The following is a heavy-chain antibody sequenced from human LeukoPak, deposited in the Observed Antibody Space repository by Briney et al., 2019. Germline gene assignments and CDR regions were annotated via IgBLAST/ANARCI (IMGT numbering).Heavy chain of an antibody. CDR1: GYTFTEYS. CDR2: ISAYNGNT. J-gene: IGHJ4*02. Sequence: ASVKVSCKASGYTFTEYSISWVRQAPGQGLEWMGWISAYNGNTNYAQKLQGRVTMTTDTSTNTAHMELGSLRSDDTAVYFCARYAAGRDLDFWGQGTLVTVSS. D-gene: IGHD6-13*01. V-gene: IGHV1-18*01. CDR3: ARYAAGRDLDF.